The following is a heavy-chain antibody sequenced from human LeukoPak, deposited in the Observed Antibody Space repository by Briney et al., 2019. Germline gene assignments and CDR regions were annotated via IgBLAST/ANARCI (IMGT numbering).Heavy chain of an antibody. J-gene: IGHJ5*02. D-gene: IGHD2-8*01. CDR2: VYYSGST. Sequence: SETLSLTCTVFGDSISPYYWSWIRQPPGKGLEWIGYVYYSGSTNYNPSLKSRVTMSADMSHNQFSLKLSSVTAADTAVYYCARAGPIWIVLMVYAEKGRFDPWGQGTLVTVSS. CDR3: ARAGPIWIVLMVYAEKGRFDP. V-gene: IGHV4-59*12. CDR1: GDSISPYY.